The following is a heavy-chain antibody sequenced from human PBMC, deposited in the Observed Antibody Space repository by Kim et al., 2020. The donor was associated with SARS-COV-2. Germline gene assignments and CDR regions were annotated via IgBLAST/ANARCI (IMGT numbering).Heavy chain of an antibody. J-gene: IGHJ6*02. Sequence: GRFTISRDNSSNTLVLQMNSLRAEDTAVYYCAREPTLTISLYYYYYGMDVWGQGTTVTVSS. D-gene: IGHD4-17*01. V-gene: IGHV3-33*02. CDR3: AREPTLTISLYYYYYGMDV.